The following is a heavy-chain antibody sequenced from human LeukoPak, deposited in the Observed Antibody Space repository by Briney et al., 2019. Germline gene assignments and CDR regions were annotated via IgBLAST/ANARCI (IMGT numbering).Heavy chain of an antibody. J-gene: IGHJ4*02. V-gene: IGHV3-53*01. Sequence: PGGSLRLSCAASGFTFSSYGMSWVRQAPGKGLEWVSVIYSGGSTYYADSVKGRFTISRDNSKNTLYLQMNSLRAEDTAVYYCASMRYFDWSPAEFDYWGQGTLVTVSS. CDR3: ASMRYFDWSPAEFDY. CDR1: GFTFSSYG. CDR2: IYSGGST. D-gene: IGHD3-9*01.